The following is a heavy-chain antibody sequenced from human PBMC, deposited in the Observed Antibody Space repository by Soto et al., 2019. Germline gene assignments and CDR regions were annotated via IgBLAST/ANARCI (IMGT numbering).Heavy chain of an antibody. CDR1: GFNFASYG. D-gene: IGHD5-18*01. Sequence: QVQLVQSGAEVRKPGASVKVSCRTSGFNFASYGFNWVRQAPGQGLEWMGWVSVYNGHTKFQEKFQARVTLTTDTATTTAYMELRSLRSDDTAVYYCARGGVNDYGYADYWGQGTLVTVSS. CDR3: ARGGVNDYGYADY. V-gene: IGHV1-18*04. J-gene: IGHJ4*02. CDR2: VSVYNGHT.